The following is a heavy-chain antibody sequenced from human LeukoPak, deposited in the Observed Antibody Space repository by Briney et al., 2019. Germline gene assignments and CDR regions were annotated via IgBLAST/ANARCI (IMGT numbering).Heavy chain of an antibody. CDR2: IYPGDSDT. Sequence: GESLKISCKGSGYSFTSCWIGWVRQMPGKGLEWVGLIYPGDSDTRYSPSFQGQVTISADKSISTAYLQWSSLKASDTAMYYCARHAGGSSGYYDYWGQGTLVTVSS. D-gene: IGHD3-22*01. V-gene: IGHV5-51*01. CDR1: GYSFTSCW. J-gene: IGHJ4*02. CDR3: ARHAGGSSGYYDY.